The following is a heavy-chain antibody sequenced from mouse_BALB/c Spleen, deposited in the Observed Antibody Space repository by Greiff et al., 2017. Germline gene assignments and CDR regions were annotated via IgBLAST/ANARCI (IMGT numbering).Heavy chain of an antibody. CDR3: ARVPPYYGRLPYYAMDY. Sequence: EVQLQESGGGLVQPGGSLRLSCATSGFTFTDYYMSWVRQPPGKALEWLGFIRNKANGYTTEYSASVKGRFTISRDNSQSILYLQMNTLRAEDSATYYCARVPPYYGRLPYYAMDYGGQGTSVTVSS. J-gene: IGHJ4*01. V-gene: IGHV7-3*02. CDR1: GFTFTDYY. D-gene: IGHD1-1*01. CDR2: IRNKANGYTT.